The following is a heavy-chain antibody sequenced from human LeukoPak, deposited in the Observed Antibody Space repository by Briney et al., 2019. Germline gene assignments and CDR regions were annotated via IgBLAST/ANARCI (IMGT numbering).Heavy chain of an antibody. J-gene: IGHJ6*02. CDR2: IDWDDDK. V-gene: IGHV2-70*04. Sequence: KESGPTLVKPTQNLTLTCTFSGFSLSTSGVGVGWIRQPPGKALEWLARIDWDDDKYYSTSLKTGLTISKDTSKNQVVLTMTNMDPVDTATYYCARIRRYSGYDHPTYYYYGMDVWGQGTTVTVSS. CDR1: GFSLSTSGVG. D-gene: IGHD5-12*01. CDR3: ARIRRYSGYDHPTYYYYGMDV.